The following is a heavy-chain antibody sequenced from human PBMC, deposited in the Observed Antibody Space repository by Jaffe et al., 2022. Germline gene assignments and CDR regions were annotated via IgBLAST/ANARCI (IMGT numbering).Heavy chain of an antibody. Sequence: EVQLLESGGGLVQPGGSLRLSCAASGFTFSSYAMSWVRQAPGKGLEWVSAISGSGGSTYYADSVKGRFTISRDNSKNTLYLQMNSLRAEDTAVYYCASRGYSSGWYGWYFDLWGRGTLVTVSS. CDR1: GFTFSSYA. V-gene: IGHV3-23*01. J-gene: IGHJ2*01. CDR3: ASRGYSSGWYGWYFDL. D-gene: IGHD6-19*01. CDR2: ISGSGGST.